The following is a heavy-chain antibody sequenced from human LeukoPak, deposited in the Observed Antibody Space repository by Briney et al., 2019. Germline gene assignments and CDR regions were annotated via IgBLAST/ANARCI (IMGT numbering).Heavy chain of an antibody. D-gene: IGHD6-6*01. CDR3: ARVTYSSSSYYYYMDV. Sequence: GASVKVSCKASGYTFTSYDINWVRQAPGQGLEWMGGIIPIFGTANYAQKFQGRVTITTDESTSTAYMELSSLRSEDTAVYYCARVTYSSSSYYYYMDVWGKGTTVTVSS. V-gene: IGHV1-69*05. CDR2: IIPIFGTA. CDR1: GYTFTSYD. J-gene: IGHJ6*03.